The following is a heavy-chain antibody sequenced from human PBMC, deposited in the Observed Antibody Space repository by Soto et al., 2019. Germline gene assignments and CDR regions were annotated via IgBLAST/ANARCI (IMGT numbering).Heavy chain of an antibody. J-gene: IGHJ6*02. V-gene: IGHV4-39*01. Sequence: SETLSLTCTVSGGSISSSSYYWGWIRQPPGKGLEWIGSIYYSGSTYYNPSLKSRVTISVDTSKNQFSLKLSSVTAADTAVYYCARHSWYSGYGFYYYYYGMDVWGQGTTVTV. D-gene: IGHD5-12*01. CDR3: ARHSWYSGYGFYYYYYGMDV. CDR1: GGSISSSSYY. CDR2: IYYSGST.